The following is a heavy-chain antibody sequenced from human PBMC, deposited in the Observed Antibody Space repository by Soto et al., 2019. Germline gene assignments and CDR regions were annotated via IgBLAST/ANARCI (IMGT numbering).Heavy chain of an antibody. J-gene: IGHJ3*02. Sequence: GGSLRLSCAASGFTFSNAWMIWVRQAPGKGLEWVGRIKSKTDGGTTDYAAPVKGRFTISRDDSKNTLYLQMNSLKTEDTAVYYCTTETYYDILTGYYNDAFDIWGQGTMVTV. CDR2: IKSKTDGGTT. D-gene: IGHD3-9*01. V-gene: IGHV3-15*01. CDR3: TTETYYDILTGYYNDAFDI. CDR1: GFTFSNAW.